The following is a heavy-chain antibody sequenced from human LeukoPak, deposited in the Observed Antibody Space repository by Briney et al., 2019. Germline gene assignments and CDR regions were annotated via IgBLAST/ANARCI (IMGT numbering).Heavy chain of an antibody. V-gene: IGHV3-53*01. Sequence: GSSLRLFWAPSGFTVSSNYMSWVIKAPGKGLEWVSFIYSAGNTYYADSVKGRFTISRDNSKNTLYLQMNNLRTEDTAVYYCPVGDNHNYVVEYRGQGTLVTVSS. CDR1: GFTVSSNY. D-gene: IGHD3-10*02. CDR3: PVGDNHNYVVEY. J-gene: IGHJ4*02. CDR2: IYSAGNT.